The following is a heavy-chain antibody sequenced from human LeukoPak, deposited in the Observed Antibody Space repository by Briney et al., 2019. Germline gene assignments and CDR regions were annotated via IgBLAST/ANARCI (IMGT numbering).Heavy chain of an antibody. CDR1: GGSISSYY. CDR2: IYYSGST. CDR3: ARHPPGGTHYYDSSGYYYFDY. Sequence: TSSETLSLTCTVSGGSISSYYWSWIRQPPGKGLEWIGYIYYSGSTNYNPSLKSRVTISVDTSKNQFSLKLSSVTAADTAVYYCARHPPGGTHYYDSSGYYYFDYWGQGTLVTVSS. D-gene: IGHD3-22*01. J-gene: IGHJ4*02. V-gene: IGHV4-59*08.